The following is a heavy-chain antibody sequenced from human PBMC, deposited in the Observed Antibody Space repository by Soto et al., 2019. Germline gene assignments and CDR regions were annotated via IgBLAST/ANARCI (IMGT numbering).Heavy chain of an antibody. CDR2: IYWNDDK. CDR1: GFSLSTSGVG. V-gene: IGHV2-5*01. D-gene: IGHD3-22*01. Sequence: QITLKESGPTLVKPTQTLTLTCTFSGFSLSTSGVGVGWIHQPPGKALEWLALIYWNDDKRYSPSLKSRLTITKDTSKNQVVHTMTNMDPVDTATYYCALHYEISGYYKVDYWGQGTLVTVSS. CDR3: ALHYEISGYYKVDY. J-gene: IGHJ4*02.